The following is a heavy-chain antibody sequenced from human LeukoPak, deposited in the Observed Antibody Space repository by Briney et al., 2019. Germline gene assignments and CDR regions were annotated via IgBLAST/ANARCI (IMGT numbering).Heavy chain of an antibody. CDR3: ARGGSLVGTTPHDTFDI. CDR2: IYYSGST. D-gene: IGHD1-26*01. V-gene: IGHV4-59*11. J-gene: IGHJ3*02. Sequence: SSETLSLTCSVSGGSISSHYWSWIRQPPGKGLEWIGYIYYSGSTKYNPSLKSRVTISVDTSKNQFSLKLSSVTAADTAVYYCARGGSLVGTTPHDTFDIWGQGTVVTVS. CDR1: GGSISSHY.